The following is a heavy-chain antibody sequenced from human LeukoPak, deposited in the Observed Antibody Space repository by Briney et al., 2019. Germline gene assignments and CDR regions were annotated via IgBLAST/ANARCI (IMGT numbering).Heavy chain of an antibody. J-gene: IGHJ6*03. CDR3: AKGVGSGSIRQDYYMDV. CDR2: ISGSGAST. CDR1: GFTFSSYA. D-gene: IGHD3-10*01. V-gene: IGHV3-23*01. Sequence: GGSLRLSCAASGFTFSSYAMSWVRQAPGKGLEWVSSISGSGASTYYADSVKGRFTIYRDNSKNTLYLQMNSLRAEDTAGYYCAKGVGSGSIRQDYYMDVWGKGTTVTVSS.